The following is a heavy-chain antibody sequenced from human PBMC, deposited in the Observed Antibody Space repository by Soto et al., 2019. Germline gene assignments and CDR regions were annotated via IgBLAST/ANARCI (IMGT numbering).Heavy chain of an antibody. CDR2: ISYDGRNK. Sequence: GGSPWISWAASGFTFRVYAIHWVRQAPGKGLEWVAVISYDGRNKYYADSVKGRFSISRDDSKNTLYLQMNSLRAEDTAVYYCAREFGPTETWGRGTLVTVSS. D-gene: IGHD3-10*01. J-gene: IGHJ5*02. CDR1: GFTFRVYA. CDR3: AREFGPTET. V-gene: IGHV3-30*03.